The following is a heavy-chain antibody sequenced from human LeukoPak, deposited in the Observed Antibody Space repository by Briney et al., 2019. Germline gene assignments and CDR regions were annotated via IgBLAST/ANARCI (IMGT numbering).Heavy chain of an antibody. CDR3: ARSPRTVASAPFDY. D-gene: IGHD6-13*01. CDR1: GGSISSSSYY. Sequence: PSETLSLTCSVSGGSISSSSYYWGWIRQPPGKGLEWIGRIYSSGSTHYNPSLESRVTISVDTSKNQFSLKLSSVTAADTAAYYCARSPRTVASAPFDYWGHGTLVTVSS. V-gene: IGHV4-39*01. J-gene: IGHJ4*01. CDR2: IYSSGST.